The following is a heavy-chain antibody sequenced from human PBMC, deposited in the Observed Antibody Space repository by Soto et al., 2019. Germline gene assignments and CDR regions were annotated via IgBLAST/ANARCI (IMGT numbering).Heavy chain of an antibody. Sequence: EGSLRLSCAASGFTFSSYGMHWVRQAPGKGLEWVAVISYDGSNKYYADSVKGRFTISRDNSKNTLYLQMNSLRAEDTAVYYCASTVAVMGAIPYYFDYWGQGTLVTVSS. J-gene: IGHJ4*02. CDR3: ASTVAVMGAIPYYFDY. D-gene: IGHD3-22*01. CDR2: ISYDGSNK. V-gene: IGHV3-30*03. CDR1: GFTFSSYG.